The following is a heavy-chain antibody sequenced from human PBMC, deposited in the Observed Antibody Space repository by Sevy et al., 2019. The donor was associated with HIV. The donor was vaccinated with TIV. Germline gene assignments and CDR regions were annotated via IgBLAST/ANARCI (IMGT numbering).Heavy chain of an antibody. Sequence: GGSLRLSCVASGFPFSRHSMNWVRQAPGKGLEWVSSISSSGYIYSPDSLKGRFTISRDNAKNSVYLQMNRLRPEDTAVYYCARDEFGDYDFDSWGQGTLVTVSS. CDR3: ARDEFGDYDFDS. V-gene: IGHV3-21*01. CDR1: GFPFSRHS. J-gene: IGHJ4*02. CDR2: ISSSGYI. D-gene: IGHD4-17*01.